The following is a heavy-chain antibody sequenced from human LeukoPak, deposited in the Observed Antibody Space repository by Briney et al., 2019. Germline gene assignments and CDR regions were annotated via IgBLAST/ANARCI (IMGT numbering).Heavy chain of an antibody. CDR3: ARGTYSSGRCDVFDI. CDR2: VSADGNSK. D-gene: IGHD6-19*01. V-gene: IGHV3-30*04. J-gene: IGHJ3*02. CDR1: GFTLSNYPA. Sequence: GGSLRLSCIASGFTLSNYPAMHWVRQAPGKGLEWVAAVSADGNSKFYADSVKGRFTISRDISENALYVEMNSPRPEDTAVYYCARGTYSSGRCDVFDIWGQGTMVTVSS.